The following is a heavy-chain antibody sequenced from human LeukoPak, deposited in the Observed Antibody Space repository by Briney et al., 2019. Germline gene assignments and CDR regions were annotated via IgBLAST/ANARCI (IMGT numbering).Heavy chain of an antibody. CDR1: GGPFRGFF. CDR2: VSHSGSS. Sequence: SETLSLTCAVYGGPFRGFFWSWIRQAPGKGLEWLGEVSHSGSSNYNPSPRSRISISLETSKSQFSLKLTSVTAADSAVYYCARGIFYGGRNQYIWFDLWGQGTLVTVSS. CDR3: ARGIFYGGRNQYIWFDL. D-gene: IGHD4-23*01. J-gene: IGHJ5*02. V-gene: IGHV4-34*01.